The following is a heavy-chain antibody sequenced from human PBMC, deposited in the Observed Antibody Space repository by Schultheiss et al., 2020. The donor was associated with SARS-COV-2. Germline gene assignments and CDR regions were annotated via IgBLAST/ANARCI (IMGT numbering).Heavy chain of an antibody. J-gene: IGHJ4*02. CDR2: ISGSGGST. CDR3: AREGHYGSGTLGY. V-gene: IGHV3-11*04. D-gene: IGHD3-10*01. Sequence: GGSLRLSCAASGFTFSNAWMSWVRQAPGKGLEWVSAISGSGGSTYYADSVKGRFTISRDNAKNSLYLQMNSLRAEDTAVYYCAREGHYGSGTLGYWGQGTLVTVSS. CDR1: GFTFSNAW.